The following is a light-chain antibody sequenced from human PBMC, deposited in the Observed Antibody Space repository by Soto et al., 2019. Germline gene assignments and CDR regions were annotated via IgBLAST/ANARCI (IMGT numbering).Light chain of an antibody. CDR2: EGS. V-gene: IGLV2-23*03. CDR3: CSYAGSSAFVV. CDR1: SSDVGSYNL. Sequence: QSALTQPASVSGSPGQSITISCTGTSSDVGSYNLVSWYQQHPGKAPKLMIYEGSKRPSGVSNPFSGSKSGNMASLTISGLQAEDEADYYCCSYAGSSAFVVFGGGTKLTVL. J-gene: IGLJ2*01.